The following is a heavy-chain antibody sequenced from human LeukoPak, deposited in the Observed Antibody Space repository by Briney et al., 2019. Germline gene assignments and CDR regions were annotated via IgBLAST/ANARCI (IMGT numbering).Heavy chain of an antibody. CDR1: GDSISTYY. Sequence: SETLSLTCTVSGDSISTYYWSWIRQPPGKGLEWIGYIYYSGSTNYNPSLKSRVTISLDTSKNQFSLNLSSVTAADTAVYYCARDRSDIRNPDLYYFDYWGQGTLVTVSS. CDR3: ARDRSDIRNPDLYYFDY. CDR2: IYYSGST. V-gene: IGHV4-59*01. J-gene: IGHJ4*02. D-gene: IGHD1-14*01.